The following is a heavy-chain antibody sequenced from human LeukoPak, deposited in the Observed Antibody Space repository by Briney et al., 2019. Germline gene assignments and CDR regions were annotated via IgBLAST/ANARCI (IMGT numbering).Heavy chain of an antibody. V-gene: IGHV1-2*02. CDR3: ARGGAGTAYYDWDFFRFDY. CDR2: INPNSGVT. CDR1: GYTFTGHF. Sequence: ASVKVSCKASGYTFTGHFMFWVRQAPGKGLEWMAWINPNSGVTSYAQKFQGRVTLTRDTSINTAYMELSGLRSDDTALYYCARGGAGTAYYDWDFFRFDYWGQGTLVTVSS. D-gene: IGHD5-12*01. J-gene: IGHJ4*02.